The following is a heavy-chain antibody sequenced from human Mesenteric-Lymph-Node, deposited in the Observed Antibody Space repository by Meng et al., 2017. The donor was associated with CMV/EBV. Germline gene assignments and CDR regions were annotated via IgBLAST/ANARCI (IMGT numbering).Heavy chain of an antibody. CDR2: IGGSGGST. CDR1: GFTFSAYA. J-gene: IGHJ4*02. CDR3: ARENSGDYFDY. Sequence: GESLKISCAASGFTFSAYAMSWVRQAPGKGLEWVSSIGGSGGSTYYTNSVKGRFTISRDNSKNTLYLQMNSLRVEDTALYYCARENSGDYFDYWGQGTLVTVSS. D-gene: IGHD4-17*01. V-gene: IGHV3-23*01.